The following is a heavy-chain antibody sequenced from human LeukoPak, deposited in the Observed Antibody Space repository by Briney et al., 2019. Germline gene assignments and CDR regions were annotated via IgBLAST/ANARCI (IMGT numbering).Heavy chain of an antibody. CDR3: ARINSSSWSGYYFDY. J-gene: IGHJ4*02. CDR2: ITPIFGTA. CDR1: GGTFSSYA. D-gene: IGHD6-13*01. Sequence: ASVKVSCKASGGTFSSYAISWVRQAPGQGLEWMGGITPIFGTANYAQKFQGRVTITADESTSTAYMELSSLRSEDTAVYYCARINSSSWSGYYFDYWGQGTLVTVSS. V-gene: IGHV1-69*13.